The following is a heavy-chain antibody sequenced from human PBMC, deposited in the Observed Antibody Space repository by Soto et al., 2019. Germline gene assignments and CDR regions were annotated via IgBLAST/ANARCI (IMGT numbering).Heavy chain of an antibody. J-gene: IGHJ4*02. CDR3: ARSASTAMVWDI. V-gene: IGHV4-31*03. CDR2: IYYSGST. D-gene: IGHD5-18*01. CDR1: GGSISSGGYY. Sequence: SATLSLTCTVPGGSISSGGYYWSWIRQHPGKGLEWIGYIYYSGSTYYNPSLKSRVTISVDTSKNQFSLKLSSVTAADTAVYYCARSASTAMVWDIWGQGTLVTVSS.